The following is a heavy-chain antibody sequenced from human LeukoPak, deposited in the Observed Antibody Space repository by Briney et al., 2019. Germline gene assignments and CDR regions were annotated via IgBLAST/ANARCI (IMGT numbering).Heavy chain of an antibody. CDR3: ATRAPGATLDY. Sequence: GASVKVSCKASGYTFISYYIHWVRQAPGQGLEWMGIINPSGGSTSYAQKFQGRVTMTRDTSTSTVYMELSSLRSEDTAVYYCATRAPGATLDYWGQGTLVTVSS. CDR1: GYTFISYY. V-gene: IGHV1-46*01. J-gene: IGHJ4*02. CDR2: INPSGGST. D-gene: IGHD1-26*01.